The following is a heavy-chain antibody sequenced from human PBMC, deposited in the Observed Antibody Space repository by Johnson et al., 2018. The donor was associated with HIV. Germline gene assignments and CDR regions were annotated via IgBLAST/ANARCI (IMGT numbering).Heavy chain of an antibody. CDR3: ARGPITYSYGYTDDAFDI. J-gene: IGHJ3*02. Sequence: QVQLVESGGGVVQPGRSLRLSCAASGFTFSSYGMHWVRQAPGKGLEWVAVISYDGSNKYYADSVKGRFTISRDNSKNTLYMQMNSLRAEDTAVYYCARGPITYSYGYTDDAFDIWGQGTMVTVSS. CDR2: ISYDGSNK. CDR1: GFTFSSYG. V-gene: IGHV3-30*19. D-gene: IGHD5-18*01.